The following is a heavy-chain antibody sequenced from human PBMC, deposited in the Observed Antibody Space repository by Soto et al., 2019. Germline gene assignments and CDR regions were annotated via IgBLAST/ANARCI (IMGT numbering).Heavy chain of an antibody. CDR3: AKAAIFGVVIPDPQIDY. Sequence: HPGGSLRLSCGASGFTFSSYAMSWVRQAPGKGLEWVSAISGSGGSTYYADSVKGRFTISRDNSKNTLYLQMNSLRAEDTAVYYCAKAAIFGVVIPDPQIDYWGQGTLVTVSS. CDR2: ISGSGGST. D-gene: IGHD3-3*01. J-gene: IGHJ4*02. CDR1: GFTFSSYA. V-gene: IGHV3-23*01.